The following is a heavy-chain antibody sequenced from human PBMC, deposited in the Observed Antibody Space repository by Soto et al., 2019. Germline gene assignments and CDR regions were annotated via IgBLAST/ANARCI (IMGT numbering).Heavy chain of an antibody. CDR1: GFTFSSYS. J-gene: IGHJ4*02. V-gene: IGHV3-21*01. Sequence: VQLVESGGGLVKPGGSLRLSCAASGFTFSSYSMNWVRQAPGKGLEWVSSISSSSSYIYYADSVKGRFTISRDNAKNSLYLQMNSLRAEDTAVYYCAREGIAVADSPYFDYWGQGTLVTVSS. CDR2: ISSSSSYI. D-gene: IGHD6-19*01. CDR3: AREGIAVADSPYFDY.